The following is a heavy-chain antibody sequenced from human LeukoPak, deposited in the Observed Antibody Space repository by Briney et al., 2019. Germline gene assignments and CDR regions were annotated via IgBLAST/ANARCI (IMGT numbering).Heavy chain of an antibody. D-gene: IGHD1-7*01. CDR3: ARDDDWNYEDY. V-gene: IGHV3-7*01. CDR1: GGSISSYY. Sequence: ETLSLTCTVSGGSISSYYWSWIRQPPGKGLEWVANINKDGSERNYVDSVKGRFTISRDNAKNSLYLQMNSLRAEDTAVYYCARDDDWNYEDYWGQGTLVTVSS. CDR2: INKDGSER. J-gene: IGHJ4*02.